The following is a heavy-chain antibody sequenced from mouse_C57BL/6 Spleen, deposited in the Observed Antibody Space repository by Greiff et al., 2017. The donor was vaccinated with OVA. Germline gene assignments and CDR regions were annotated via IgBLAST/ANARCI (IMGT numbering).Heavy chain of an antibody. CDR3: TRDGPRG. CDR2: IDPETGGT. CDR1: GYTFTDYE. D-gene: IGHD2-3*01. Sequence: QVQLQQSGAELVRPGASVTLSCKASGYTFTDYEMHWVKQTPVHGLEWIGAIDPETGGTAYNQKFKGKAILTADKSSSTAYMELRSLTSEDSAGYYCTRDGPRGWGQGTTLTVSS. V-gene: IGHV1-15*01. J-gene: IGHJ2*01.